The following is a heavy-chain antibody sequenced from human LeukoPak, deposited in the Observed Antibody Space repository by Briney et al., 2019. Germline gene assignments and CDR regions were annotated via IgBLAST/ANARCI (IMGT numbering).Heavy chain of an antibody. CDR1: GYTFTSYY. J-gene: IGHJ4*02. D-gene: IGHD3-22*01. CDR2: INPSVGST. V-gene: IGHV1-46*01. Sequence: ASVKVTCKASGYTFTSYYLHWVRHAPRQALELVGIINPSVGSTNYAKTFLSRVTITRDTSMSTVYMELSSPRSEDTAVYYCARDLDDSSGYSFDYWGQGTLVTVSS. CDR3: ARDLDDSSGYSFDY.